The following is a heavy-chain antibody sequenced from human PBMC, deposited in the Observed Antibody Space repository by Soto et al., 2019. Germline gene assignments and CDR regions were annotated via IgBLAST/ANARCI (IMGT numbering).Heavy chain of an antibody. CDR2: ISAYNGNT. CDR1: GYTFTSYG. CDR3: AKDPTIFGVVTGYYMDV. D-gene: IGHD3-3*01. J-gene: IGHJ6*03. V-gene: IGHV1-18*01. Sequence: ASVKVSCKASGYTFTSYGISWVRQAPGQGLEWMGWISAYNGNTNYAQKLQGRVTMTTDTSTSTAYMELRSLRSDDTAVYYCAKDPTIFGVVTGYYMDVWGKGTTVTVSS.